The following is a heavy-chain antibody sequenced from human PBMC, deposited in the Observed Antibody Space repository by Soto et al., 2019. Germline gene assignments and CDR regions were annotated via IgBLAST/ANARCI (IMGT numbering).Heavy chain of an antibody. D-gene: IGHD1-26*01. CDR3: ARHGRGVGARPPDH. CDR1: GFSLSNARMG. J-gene: IGHJ4*02. CDR2: IFSNDEK. Sequence: QVTLKESGPVLVKPTETLTLTCTVSGFSLSNARMGVSWIRQPPGKALEWLAHIFSNDEKSYSTSLKSRLTNPKDTPKSQVVLTMTNLDPVDTANYYCARHGRGVGARPPDHWGQGTLVTVSS. V-gene: IGHV2-26*01.